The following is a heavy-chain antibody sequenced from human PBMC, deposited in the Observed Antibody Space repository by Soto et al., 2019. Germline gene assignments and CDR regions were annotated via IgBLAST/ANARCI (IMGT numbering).Heavy chain of an antibody. J-gene: IGHJ6*02. V-gene: IGHV4-34*01. D-gene: IGHD6-13*01. CDR2: INHSGST. CDR1: GGSFSGYY. CDR3: AGRIAAAGLRYYYGMDV. Sequence: SETLSLTCAVYGGSFSGYYWSWIRQPPGKGLEWIGEINHSGSTNYNPSLKSRVTISVDTSKNQFSLKLSSVTAADTAVYYCAGRIAAAGLRYYYGMDVWGQGTTVTVSS.